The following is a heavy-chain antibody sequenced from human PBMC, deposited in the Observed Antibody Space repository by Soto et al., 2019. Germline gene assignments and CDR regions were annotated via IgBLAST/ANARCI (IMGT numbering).Heavy chain of an antibody. CDR1: GYSFTSYF. V-gene: IGHV1-46*01. Sequence: QVQLVQSGAEVKKPGASVKVSCKASGYSFTSYFMHWVRQAPGQGLEWMGLISPSGFSTSYAQRFQGRVTMTNDTSTSTFYMELSSRTSEDTAVYYCAREAVAFDYWGQGTLVTVSS. CDR2: ISPSGFST. D-gene: IGHD6-19*01. CDR3: AREAVAFDY. J-gene: IGHJ4*02.